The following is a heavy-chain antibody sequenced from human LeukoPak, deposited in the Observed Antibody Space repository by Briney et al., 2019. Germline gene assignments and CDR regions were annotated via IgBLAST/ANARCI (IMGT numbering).Heavy chain of an antibody. J-gene: IGHJ4*02. V-gene: IGHV4-38-2*02. CDR1: GYPISSGYF. Sequence: SETLSLTCTVSGYPISSGYFWGWIRQPPGKGLEWIASIYHSGSTYYSPSLKSRVTISVDTSKNQFSLNLSSVTAADTAVYYCAREDYYDSSGYYLDYWGQGTLVTVSS. CDR3: AREDYYDSSGYYLDY. CDR2: IYHSGST. D-gene: IGHD3-22*01.